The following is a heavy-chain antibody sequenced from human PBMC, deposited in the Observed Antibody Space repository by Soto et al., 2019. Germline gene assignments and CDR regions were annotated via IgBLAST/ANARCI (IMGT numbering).Heavy chain of an antibody. V-gene: IGHV1-3*01. CDR3: ARAVGQFDP. CDR2: INAANGNV. J-gene: IGHJ5*02. CDR1: GYTFSSYA. D-gene: IGHD6-19*01. Sequence: QVQLVQSGAEVKKPGASVKVSCKASGYTFSSYALHWVRQAPGQRLEWMGWINAANGNVKYSQKFQGRVTITRDTSASTAYMELSSLRSEDTAVYYCARAVGQFDPRGQGTLGTVAS.